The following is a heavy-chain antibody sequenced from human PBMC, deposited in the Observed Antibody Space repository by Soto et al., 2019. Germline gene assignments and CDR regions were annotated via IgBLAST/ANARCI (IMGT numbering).Heavy chain of an antibody. D-gene: IGHD3-9*01. CDR2: INHSGST. CDR3: ARVDHRGYFAILTDY. CDR1: GGSFSGYY. J-gene: IGHJ4*02. Sequence: PSETLSLTCAVYGGSFSGYYWSWIRQPPGKGLEWIGDINHSGSTNYNPSLKSRVTISLDTSKTQFSLNLRSVTAADTAVYYCARVDHRGYFAILTDYWGQGTLVTVSS. V-gene: IGHV4-34*01.